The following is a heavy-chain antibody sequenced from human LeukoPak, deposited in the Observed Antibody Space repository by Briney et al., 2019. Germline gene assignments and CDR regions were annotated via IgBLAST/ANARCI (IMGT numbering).Heavy chain of an antibody. CDR3: ARGVYRDGYNLGYFDY. V-gene: IGHV4-34*01. CDR1: GGSFSGYY. J-gene: IGHJ4*02. Sequence: PSETLPLTCAVYGGSFSGYYWSWIRQPPGKGLEWIGEINHSGSTNYNPSLKSRVTISVDTSKNQFSLKLSSVTAADTAVYYCARGVYRDGYNLGYFDYWGQGTLVTVSS. D-gene: IGHD5-24*01. CDR2: INHSGST.